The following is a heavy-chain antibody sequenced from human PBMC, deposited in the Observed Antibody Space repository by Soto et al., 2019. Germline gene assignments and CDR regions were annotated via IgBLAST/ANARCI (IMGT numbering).Heavy chain of an antibody. Sequence: SETLSLTCTVSGGSISSGDYYWSWIRQPPGKGLEWIGYIYYSGSTYYNPSLKSRVTISVDTSKNQFSLKLSSVTAADTAVYYCARPPFCYASGTSHYFDFWGQGTLVTVS. D-gene: IGHD3-10*01. CDR3: ARPPFCYASGTSHYFDF. CDR1: GGSISSGDYY. V-gene: IGHV4-30-4*01. J-gene: IGHJ4*02. CDR2: IYYSGST.